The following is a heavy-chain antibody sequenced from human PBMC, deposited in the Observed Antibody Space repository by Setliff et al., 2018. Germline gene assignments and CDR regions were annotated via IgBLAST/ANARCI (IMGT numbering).Heavy chain of an antibody. D-gene: IGHD3-22*01. CDR3: VRGSAYSSGSFDC. CDR1: GFTVSAND. Sequence: GGSLRLSCAASGFTVSANDMSWVRQAPGKGLEWISLLYDDGSKFYADSVKGRFTISRDSSKNMLYLQMNSLRAEDTAMYYCVRGSAYSSGSFDCWGQGTLVTVSS. J-gene: IGHJ4*02. V-gene: IGHV3-53*01. CDR2: LYDDGSK.